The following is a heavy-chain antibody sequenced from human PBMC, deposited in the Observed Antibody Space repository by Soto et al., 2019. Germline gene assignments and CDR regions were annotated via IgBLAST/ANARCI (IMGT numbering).Heavy chain of an antibody. CDR1: GGSTGSGGYY. V-gene: IGHV4-31*03. J-gene: IGHJ4*02. CDR3: ARADFGDRGLAFDS. Sequence: QVQLLESGPGLVKTSQTLSLTCSVSGGSTGSGGYYWSWVRQHPGKGLEWIGYIYYTGSAYYSPSLKSRVSISVDTSKNQFSLFLDAVTVADTAVYYCARADFGDRGLAFDSWGQGILVTVSS. D-gene: IGHD2-21*01. CDR2: IYYTGSA.